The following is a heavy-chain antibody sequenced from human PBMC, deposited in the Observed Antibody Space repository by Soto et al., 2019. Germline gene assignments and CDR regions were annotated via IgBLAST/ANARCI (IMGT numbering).Heavy chain of an antibody. D-gene: IGHD3-22*01. CDR2: ISGSGGST. CDR1: GFTFSSYA. J-gene: IGHJ4*02. CDR3: AKLGRITMIVGWFAY. V-gene: IGHV3-23*01. Sequence: EVQLLESGGGLVQPGGSLRLSCAASGFTFSSYAMSWVRQSPGKGLEWVSAISGSGGSTYYADYVKGRFTISRDNSKNTLYLQMNSLRAEDTAVYYCAKLGRITMIVGWFAYWGQGTLVTVSS.